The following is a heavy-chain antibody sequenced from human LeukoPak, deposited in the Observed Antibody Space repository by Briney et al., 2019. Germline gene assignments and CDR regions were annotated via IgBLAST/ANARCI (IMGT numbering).Heavy chain of an antibody. Sequence: PSETLSLTCAVYGESFSGYYWSWIRQPPGKGLEWIGEINHSGDTNYNPSLKSRVTISVDTSKNQFSLKLSSVTAADTAVYYCARAPIAAAGMDYWGQGTLVTVSS. CDR3: ARAPIAAAGMDY. V-gene: IGHV4-34*01. D-gene: IGHD6-13*01. J-gene: IGHJ4*02. CDR1: GESFSGYY. CDR2: INHSGDT.